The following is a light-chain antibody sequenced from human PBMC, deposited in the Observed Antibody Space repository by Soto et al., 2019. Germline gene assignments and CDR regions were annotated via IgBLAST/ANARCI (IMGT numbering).Light chain of an antibody. V-gene: IGLV2-14*01. J-gene: IGLJ2*01. CDR1: SRDVVGYNY. Sequence: QSVLTQPASVSGSPGQSITISCTGTSRDVVGYNYISWYQQHPGKAPKLVIYDVSSRPSGVSDRFHGSKSGNTASLTISGLRAEYEADYYCTSYTAGATLVIGGGTKLPVL. CDR2: DVS. CDR3: TSYTAGATLV.